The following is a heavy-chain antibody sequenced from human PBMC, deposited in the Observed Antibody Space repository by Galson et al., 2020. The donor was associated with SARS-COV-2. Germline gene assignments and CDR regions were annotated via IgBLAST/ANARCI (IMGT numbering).Heavy chain of an antibody. CDR2: IHHGRSP. Sequence: SETLSLTCAVSGVSITSNNWWIWVRQTPGRGLEWTGEIHHGRSPNYNPSLRSRVTISIDTSKNQFSLRLNSVTAADTAVYFCARDPRAYDNALLYYGVDVWGQGTSVTVTS. CDR1: GVSITSNNW. CDR3: ARDPRAYDNALLYYGVDV. J-gene: IGHJ6*02. V-gene: IGHV4-4*02. D-gene: IGHD3-16*01.